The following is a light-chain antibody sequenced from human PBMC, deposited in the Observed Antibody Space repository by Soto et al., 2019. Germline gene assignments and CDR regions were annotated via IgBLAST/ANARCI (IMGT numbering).Light chain of an antibody. V-gene: IGKV3-15*01. CDR2: GAS. CDR3: QQYNNWPWT. Sequence: ETMMRHSPATLPVSPGERAALSCSTSQSIRSDLAWYQQKPGQGPRLLIYGASTRATGIAVRFSGSWSGTEFPLTIGRLQSEDFALYFCQQYNNWPWTFGQGTKV. J-gene: IGKJ1*01. CDR1: QSIRSD.